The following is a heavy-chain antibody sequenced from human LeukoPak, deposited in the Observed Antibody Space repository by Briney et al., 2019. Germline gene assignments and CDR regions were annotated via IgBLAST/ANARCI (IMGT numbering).Heavy chain of an antibody. Sequence: GESLKISCKASGYSFANYWTGWVRQMPGKSLEWMGIIYPGDSDARYSPSFQGQVIISADKSISTAYLQGSSLKASDTAMYYGAKPSYSGSGSYYNGRYYFDYWGQGTLVTVSS. CDR1: GYSFANYW. CDR3: AKPSYSGSGSYYNGRYYFDY. J-gene: IGHJ4*02. V-gene: IGHV5-51*01. D-gene: IGHD3-10*01. CDR2: IYPGDSDA.